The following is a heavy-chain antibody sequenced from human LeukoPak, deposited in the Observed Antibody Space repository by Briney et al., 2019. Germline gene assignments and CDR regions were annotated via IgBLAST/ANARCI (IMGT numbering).Heavy chain of an antibody. CDR3: VKDIYNSDWTALDY. CDR1: GYSISSGYY. CDR2: IYHSGSA. J-gene: IGHJ4*02. D-gene: IGHD6-19*01. Sequence: SETLSLTCAVSGYSISSGYYWGWIRQPPGKGLEWIGNIYHSGSAYYNPSLKSRVTMSVDTSKNQFSLRLSSVTATDTAMYYCVKDIYNSDWTALDYWGQGTLVTVSS. V-gene: IGHV4-38-2*02.